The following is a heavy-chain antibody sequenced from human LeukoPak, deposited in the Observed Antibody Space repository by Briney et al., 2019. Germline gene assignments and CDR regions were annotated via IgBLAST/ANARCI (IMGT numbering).Heavy chain of an antibody. CDR1: GFTFSSYE. J-gene: IGHJ6*03. CDR3: AKVPRADNYYYYYYMDV. D-gene: IGHD2-15*01. Sequence: GGSLRLSCAASGFTFSSYEMNWVRQAPGKGLEWVSYISSSGSTIYYADSVKGRFTISRDNAKNSLYLQMNSLRAEDTAVYYCAKVPRADNYYYYYYMDVWGKGTTVTISS. CDR2: ISSSGSTI. V-gene: IGHV3-48*03.